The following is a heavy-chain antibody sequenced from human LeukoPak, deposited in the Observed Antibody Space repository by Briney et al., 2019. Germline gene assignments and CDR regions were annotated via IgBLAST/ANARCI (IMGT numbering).Heavy chain of an antibody. V-gene: IGHV3-7*03. CDR2: IKEDGSEK. D-gene: IGHD1-26*01. CDR1: GFTFNSYW. Sequence: PGGSLRLSCAASGFTFNSYWMNWVRQAPGKGLEWVANIKEDGSEKYYVDSVKGRFTISRDNAKNSLYLQMNSLRAEDTAVYYCAKEGGSYRFDYWGQGTLVTVSS. CDR3: AKEGGSYRFDY. J-gene: IGHJ4*02.